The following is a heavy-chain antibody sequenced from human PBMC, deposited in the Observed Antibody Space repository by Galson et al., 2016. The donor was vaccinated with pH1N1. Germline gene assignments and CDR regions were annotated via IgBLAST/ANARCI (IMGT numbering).Heavy chain of an antibody. Sequence: SVKVSCKASGYTLTSYDINWVRQATGQGLEWMGWMNPNNGNADYAPKFQGRVTLTRNASINTDYMELSSLTSEDTAVYYCARGPVYWYFDLWGRGTPVIVSS. CDR1: GYTLTSYD. CDR3: ARGPVYWYFDL. V-gene: IGHV1-8*01. J-gene: IGHJ2*01. CDR2: MNPNNGNA.